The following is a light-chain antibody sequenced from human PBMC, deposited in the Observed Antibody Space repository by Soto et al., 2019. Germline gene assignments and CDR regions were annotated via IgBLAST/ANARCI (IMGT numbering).Light chain of an antibody. V-gene: IGKV1-27*01. J-gene: IGKJ1*01. CDR1: QGIATY. CDR3: QKYTSAPRT. Sequence: GDRVTISCRASQGIATYLAWYQQKPGKGPELLISGASTLQSGVSSRFSGSRTGTEFTLTINSLQPEDVSTFYCQKYTSAPRTFGQGTKVEI. CDR2: GAS.